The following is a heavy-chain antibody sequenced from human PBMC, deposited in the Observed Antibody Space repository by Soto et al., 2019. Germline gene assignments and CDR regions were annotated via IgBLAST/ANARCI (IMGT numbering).Heavy chain of an antibody. CDR1: GYTFTTYD. V-gene: IGHV1-8*01. CDR3: ASGVDAGGVV. Sequence: QVQLVQSGAEVTKPGASVKVSCRASGYTFTTYDINWVRQATGQGLEWMGWMSPNSCATGYAQKFQCRVTMTTHTSISTADVDLGNLRAEGTAIYYYASGVDAGGVVGGEGTTVTVSS. J-gene: IGHJ6*02. D-gene: IGHD2-8*01. CDR2: MSPNSCAT.